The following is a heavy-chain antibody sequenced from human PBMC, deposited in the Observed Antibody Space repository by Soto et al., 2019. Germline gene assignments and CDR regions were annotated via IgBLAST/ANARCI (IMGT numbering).Heavy chain of an antibody. CDR2: ISGSGGST. D-gene: IGHD3-22*01. V-gene: IGHV3-23*01. CDR3: AKWSLWAHHPYYYDSSGYSNAFDI. CDR1: GFTFSSYA. J-gene: IGHJ3*02. Sequence: GGSLRLSCAASGFTFSSYAMSWVRQAPGKGLEWVSAISGSGGSTYYADSVKGRFTIARDNSKNTLYLQMNSLRAEDPAVYYCAKWSLWAHHPYYYDSSGYSNAFDIWGQGTMVTVSS.